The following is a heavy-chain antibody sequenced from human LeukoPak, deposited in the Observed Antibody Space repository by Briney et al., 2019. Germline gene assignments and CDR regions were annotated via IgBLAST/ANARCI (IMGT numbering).Heavy chain of an antibody. J-gene: IGHJ4*02. Sequence: SETLSLTCTVSAGSISSSSYYWGWIRQPPGKGLEWIGSIYYSGSTYYNPSLKRRVTISVDTSKNQFSLKLSSVTAADTAVYYCARGLAARRRGYFDYWGQGTLVTVSS. CDR3: ARGLAARRRGYFDY. V-gene: IGHV4-39*01. D-gene: IGHD6-6*01. CDR1: AGSISSSSYY. CDR2: IYYSGST.